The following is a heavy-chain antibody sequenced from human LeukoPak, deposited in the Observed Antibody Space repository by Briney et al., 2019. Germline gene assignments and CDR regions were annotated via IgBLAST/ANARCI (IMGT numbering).Heavy chain of an antibody. D-gene: IGHD3-3*01. V-gene: IGHV3-48*01. CDR1: GFTFSSYS. J-gene: IGHJ6*03. CDR2: ISSSSTI. CDR3: ARVTDGYDFWSGQLYYYMDV. Sequence: GGSLRLSCAASGFTFSSYSMNWVRQAPWKGLEWVSYISSSSTIYYADPVKGRFTISRDNAKNSLYLQMNSLRAEDTAVYYCARVTDGYDFWSGQLYYYMDVWGKGTTVTVSS.